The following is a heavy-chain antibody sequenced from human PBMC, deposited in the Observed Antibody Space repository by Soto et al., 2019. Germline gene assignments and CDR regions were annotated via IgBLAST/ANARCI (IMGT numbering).Heavy chain of an antibody. V-gene: IGHV1-69*13. J-gene: IGHJ3*02. CDR3: ASDLENSSGYFAFDI. Sequence: ASVKVSCKASGGTFSSYAISWVRQAPGQGLEWMGGIIPIFGTANYAQKFQGRVTITADESTTTAYMELSRLRSEDTPVYYCASDLENSSGYFAFDIWGQGTMVTVSS. D-gene: IGHD3-22*01. CDR2: IIPIFGTA. CDR1: GGTFSSYA.